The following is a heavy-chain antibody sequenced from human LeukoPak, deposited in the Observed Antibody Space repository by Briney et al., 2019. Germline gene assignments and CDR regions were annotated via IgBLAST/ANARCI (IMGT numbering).Heavy chain of an antibody. CDR3: AKTALPYYYDSSGYNDAFDI. CDR2: ISWNSGSI. V-gene: IGHV3-9*03. Sequence: PGRSLRLSCAASGFTFDDYAMHWVRQAPGKGLEWVSGISWNSGSIGYADSVKGRFTISRDNAKNSLYLQMNSLRAEDMALYYCAKTALPYYYDSSGYNDAFDIWGQGTMVTVSS. D-gene: IGHD3-22*01. J-gene: IGHJ3*02. CDR1: GFTFDDYA.